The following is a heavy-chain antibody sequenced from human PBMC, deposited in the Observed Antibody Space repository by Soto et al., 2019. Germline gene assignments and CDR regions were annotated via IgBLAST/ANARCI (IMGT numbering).Heavy chain of an antibody. V-gene: IGHV3-23*01. Sequence: GGSLRLSCAASGFTFSSYAMSWVRQAPGKGLEWVSAISGSGGITYYADSVKGRFTISRDNSKNTLYLQMNSLRAEDTAVYYCAKMQGITIDIDAFDIWGQGTMVTVSS. J-gene: IGHJ3*02. CDR3: AKMQGITIDIDAFDI. D-gene: IGHD3-9*01. CDR2: ISGSGGIT. CDR1: GFTFSSYA.